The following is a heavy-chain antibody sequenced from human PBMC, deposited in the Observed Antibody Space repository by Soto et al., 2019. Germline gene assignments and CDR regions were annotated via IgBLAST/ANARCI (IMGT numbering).Heavy chain of an antibody. J-gene: IGHJ6*02. V-gene: IGHV1-18*01. CDR3: AMVENYLTPTPQDV. CDR1: GYIFVNYG. Sequence: QVQLVQSGDEVRKPGSSVKVSCKASGYIFVNYGIAWVRQAPGQGLEWMGWISPYSGNTQYASKVQGRLTMTTDTSTSTPYMDLGSLTSEDTAVYYCAMVENYLTPTPQDVWGQGTTVTVSS. D-gene: IGHD2-8*01. CDR2: ISPYSGNT.